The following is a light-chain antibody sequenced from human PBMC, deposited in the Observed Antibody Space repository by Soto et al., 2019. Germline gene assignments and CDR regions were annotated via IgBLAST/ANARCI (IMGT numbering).Light chain of an antibody. J-gene: IGKJ1*01. Sequence: DIHLTQSPSTLSASVGDRITITCRASQSVSRWLAWYQQKPRQAPKLLIYTTASLESGVPSRIIGSGSGTEFTLTISSLEPDDFAAYYWQHHKAYSWTFGQGTKVEIK. CDR1: QSVSRW. V-gene: IGKV1-5*03. CDR3: QHHKAYSWT. CDR2: TTA.